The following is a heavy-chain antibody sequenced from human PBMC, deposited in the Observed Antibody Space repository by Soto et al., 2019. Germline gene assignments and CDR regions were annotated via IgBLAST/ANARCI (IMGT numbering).Heavy chain of an antibody. CDR3: AKGGSYYYDSSGYYAN. Sequence: LRLSCAASGFTFTSYAMSWVRQAPGKGLEWVSAISGSGGSSYYADSVKGRFTISRDNSKNTLFLQMNSLRAEDTAIYYCAKGGSYYYDSSGYYANWGQGTLVTVSS. CDR2: ISGSGGSS. CDR1: GFTFTSYA. J-gene: IGHJ4*02. V-gene: IGHV3-23*01. D-gene: IGHD3-22*01.